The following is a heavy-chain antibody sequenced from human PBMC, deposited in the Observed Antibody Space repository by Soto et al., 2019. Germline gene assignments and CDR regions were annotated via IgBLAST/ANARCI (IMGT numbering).Heavy chain of an antibody. CDR1: GGSISSYY. Sequence: QVQLQESGPGLVKPSETLSLTCTVSGGSISSYYWSWIRQPPGKGLEWIGYIYYSGSTNYNPSLRSRVTISVDTSMNQFALKLSSVTAADTAVYYCARSPRDCSGGSCYVSVDYWGQGTLVTVSS. CDR2: IYYSGST. V-gene: IGHV4-59*08. D-gene: IGHD2-15*01. CDR3: ARSPRDCSGGSCYVSVDY. J-gene: IGHJ4*02.